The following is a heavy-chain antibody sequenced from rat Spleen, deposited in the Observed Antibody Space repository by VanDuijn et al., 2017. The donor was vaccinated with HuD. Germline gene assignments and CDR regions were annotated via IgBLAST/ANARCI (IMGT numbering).Heavy chain of an antibody. Sequence: EVQLVESGGDLVRPGRSLKLSCAASGFTFSDYNMAWVRQAPKKGLEWVATISNDGSSTYYRDSVKGRFTISRDNAKSTLYLQMDSLRSEDTATYYCARPNYPGFNYFDYWGQGVMVTVSS. J-gene: IGHJ2*01. D-gene: IGHD1-4*01. V-gene: IGHV5-7*01. CDR1: GFTFSDYN. CDR3: ARPNYPGFNYFDY. CDR2: ISNDGSST.